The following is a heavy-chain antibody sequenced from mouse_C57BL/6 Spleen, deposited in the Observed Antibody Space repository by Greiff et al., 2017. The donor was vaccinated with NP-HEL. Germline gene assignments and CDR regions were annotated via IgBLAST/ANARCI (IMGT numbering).Heavy chain of an antibody. V-gene: IGHV10-3*01. CDR2: IRSKSSNYAT. D-gene: IGHD1-1*01. J-gene: IGHJ1*03. CDR3: VREGVYYPYWYFDV. CDR1: GFTFNPYA. Sequence: EAGGGLVQPKGSLKLSCAASGFTFNPYAMHWVRQAPGKGLEWVARIRSKSSNYATYFADSVKERFTITRDDSQSMLYLQMNSLKTEDTAMYYCVREGVYYPYWYFDVWGTGTTVTVSA.